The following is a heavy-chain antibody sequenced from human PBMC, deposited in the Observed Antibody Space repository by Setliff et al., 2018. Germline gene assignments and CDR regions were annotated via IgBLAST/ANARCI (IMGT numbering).Heavy chain of an antibody. V-gene: IGHV3-23*01. Sequence: PGGSLRLSCAASGFTFSTSAMHWVRQAPGKGLEWVSTLGGDGGITFYADSVKGRFTISRDNSKSTLYLQMSSLRAEDTAVYYCAKDYQSDSGWDFDYWGQGTLVTVSS. D-gene: IGHD6-19*01. CDR1: GFTFSTSA. CDR2: LGGDGGIT. CDR3: AKDYQSDSGWDFDY. J-gene: IGHJ4*02.